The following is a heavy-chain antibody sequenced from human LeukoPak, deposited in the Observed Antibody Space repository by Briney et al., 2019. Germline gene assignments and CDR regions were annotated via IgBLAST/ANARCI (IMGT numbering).Heavy chain of an antibody. D-gene: IGHD2-2*01. J-gene: IGHJ4*02. Sequence: GGSLRLSCAASGFTFSSYAMSWVRQAPGKGLEWVSAISGSGGSTYYADSVKGRFTVSRDNSKNTLYLQMNSLRAEDTAVYYCAKDRSDIVVVPAASHWGQGTLVTVSS. CDR1: GFTFSSYA. V-gene: IGHV3-23*01. CDR3: AKDRSDIVVVPAASH. CDR2: ISGSGGST.